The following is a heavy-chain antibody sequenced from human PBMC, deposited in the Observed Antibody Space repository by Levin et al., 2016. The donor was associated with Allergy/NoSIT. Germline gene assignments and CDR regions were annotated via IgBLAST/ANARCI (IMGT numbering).Heavy chain of an antibody. Sequence: SETLSLTCTVSGGSISSYYWSWIRQPPGKGLEWIGYIYYSGSTNYNPSLKSRVTISVDTSKNQFSLKLSSVTAADTAVYYCARLGIGDPGDYWGQGTLVTVSS. CDR2: IYYSGST. V-gene: IGHV4-59*08. D-gene: IGHD2-2*03. CDR1: GGSISSYY. J-gene: IGHJ4*02. CDR3: ARLGIGDPGDY.